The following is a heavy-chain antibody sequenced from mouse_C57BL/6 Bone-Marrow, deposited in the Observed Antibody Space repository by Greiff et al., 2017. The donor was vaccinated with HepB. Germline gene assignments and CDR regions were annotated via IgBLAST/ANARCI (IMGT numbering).Heavy chain of an antibody. CDR3: TDGYYDYFDY. CDR2: IDPENGDT. Sequence: EVMLVESGAELVRPGASVKLSCTASGFNIKDDYMHWVKQRPEQGLEWIGWIDPENGDTEYASKFQGKATITADTSSNTAYLQLSSLTSEDTAVYYCTDGYYDYFDYWGQGTTLTVSS. V-gene: IGHV14-4*01. J-gene: IGHJ2*01. CDR1: GFNIKDDY. D-gene: IGHD2-3*01.